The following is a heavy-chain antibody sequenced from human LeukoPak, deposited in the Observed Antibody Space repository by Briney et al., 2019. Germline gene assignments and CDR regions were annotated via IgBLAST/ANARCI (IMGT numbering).Heavy chain of an antibody. CDR2: INHSGST. Sequence: PSETLSLTCAVYGGSFSGYYWSWIRQPPGKWLEWIGEINHSGSTNYNPSLKSRVTISVDTSKNQFSLKLSSVTAADTAVYYCARYPWGSSGYYVFDYWGQGTLVTVSS. CDR3: ARYPWGSSGYYVFDY. CDR1: GGSFSGYY. V-gene: IGHV4-34*01. D-gene: IGHD3-22*01. J-gene: IGHJ4*02.